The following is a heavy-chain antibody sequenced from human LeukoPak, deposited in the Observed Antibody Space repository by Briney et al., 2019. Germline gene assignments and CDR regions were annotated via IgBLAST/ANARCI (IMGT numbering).Heavy chain of an antibody. CDR3: AKDGSPKPTNYDFWSQGDWYFDL. CDR2: INPDGGDK. J-gene: IGHJ2*01. D-gene: IGHD3-3*01. CDR1: GFTFSAYW. Sequence: RSGGSLRLSCSASGFTFSAYWMSWIRQGPGKGLEWVASINPDGGDKFYVDSVKGRFTISRDNAKNSLYLQMNSLRAEDTALYYCAKDGSPKPTNYDFWSQGDWYFDLWGRGTLVTVSS. V-gene: IGHV3-7*03.